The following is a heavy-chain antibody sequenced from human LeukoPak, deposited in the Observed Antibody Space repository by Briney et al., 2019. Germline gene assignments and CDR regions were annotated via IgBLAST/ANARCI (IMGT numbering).Heavy chain of an antibody. D-gene: IGHD2-8*01. CDR3: ARDHPDLMWGPNYGMDV. J-gene: IGHJ6*02. CDR1: GFTVSSNY. Sequence: GGSLRLSCAASGFTVSSNYMSWVRQAPGKGLEWVSVIYSGGSTYYADSVKGRFTISRDNSKNTLYLQMNSLRAEDTAVYYCARDHPDLMWGPNYGMDVWGQGTTVTVSS. V-gene: IGHV3-66*01. CDR2: IYSGGST.